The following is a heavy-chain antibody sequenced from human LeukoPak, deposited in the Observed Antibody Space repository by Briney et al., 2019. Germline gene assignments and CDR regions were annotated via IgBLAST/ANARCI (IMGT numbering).Heavy chain of an antibody. CDR1: GFTFSSYG. CDR3: ARDHYDYVWGSTYGMDV. CDR2: ISYDGSNK. Sequence: PGGSLRPSCAASGFTFSSYGMHWVRQAPGKGLEWVAVISYDGSNKYYADSVKGRFTISRDNSKNTLYLQMNSLRAEDTAVYYCARDHYDYVWGSTYGMDVWGQGTTVTVSS. D-gene: IGHD3-16*01. V-gene: IGHV3-30*03. J-gene: IGHJ6*02.